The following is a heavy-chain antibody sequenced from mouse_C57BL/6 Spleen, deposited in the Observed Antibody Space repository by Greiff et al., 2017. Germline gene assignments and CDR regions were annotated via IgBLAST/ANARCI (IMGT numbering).Heavy chain of an antibody. CDR2: IYPGSGNT. CDR1: GYTFTDYY. CDR3: ARYDAMDY. V-gene: IGHV1-76*01. J-gene: IGHJ4*01. Sequence: VQLQQSGAELVRPGASVKLSCKASGYTFTDYYINWVKQRPGQGLEWIARIYPGSGNTYYNEKFKGKATLTAEKSSSTAYMQLSSLTSEDSAVYFCARYDAMDYWGQGTSVTVSS.